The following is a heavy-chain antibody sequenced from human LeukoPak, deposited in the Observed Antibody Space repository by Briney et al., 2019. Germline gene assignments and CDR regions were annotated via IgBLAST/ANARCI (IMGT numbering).Heavy chain of an antibody. V-gene: IGHV4-34*01. D-gene: IGHD3-10*01. CDR1: GGSLSGYY. J-gene: IGHJ4*01. Sequence: SETLSLTRAVYGGSLSGYYWSWIRQPPGKGLEWIGEINHSGSTYYNPPLNSRVTISVDTSKNQFSLKLSSVTAADTAVYYCARTAIIAMVRGVLDYWGQGTLVTVSS. CDR2: INHSGST. CDR3: ARTAIIAMVRGVLDY.